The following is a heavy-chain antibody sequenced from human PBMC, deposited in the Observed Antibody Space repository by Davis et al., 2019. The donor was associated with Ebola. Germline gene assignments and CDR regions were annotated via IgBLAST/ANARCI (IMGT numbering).Heavy chain of an antibody. CDR2: ISSSSSYI. J-gene: IGHJ6*02. CDR3: ASPRRPTVTAYYYYYGMDV. V-gene: IGHV3-21*01. CDR1: GFTFSSYS. D-gene: IGHD4-11*01. Sequence: GGSLRLSCAASGFTFSSYSMNWVRQAQGKGLEWVSSISSSSSYIYYADSVKGRFTISRDNAKTSLYLQMNSLRAEDTAVYYCASPRRPTVTAYYYYYGMDVWGQGTTVTVSS.